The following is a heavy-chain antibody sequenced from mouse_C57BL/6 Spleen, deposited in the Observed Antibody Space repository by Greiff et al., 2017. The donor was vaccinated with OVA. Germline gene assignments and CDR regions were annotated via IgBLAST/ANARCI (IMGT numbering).Heavy chain of an antibody. CDR1: GFTFSDYG. D-gene: IGHD4-1*02. J-gene: IGHJ4*01. Sequence: EVKLMESGGGLVKPGGSLKLSCAASGFTFSDYGMHWVRQAPEKGLEWVAYISSGSSTIYYADTVKGRFTISRDNAKNTLFLQMTSLRSEDTAMYYCANQLGRGAMDYWGQGTSVTVSS. CDR3: ANQLGRGAMDY. V-gene: IGHV5-17*01. CDR2: ISSGSSTI.